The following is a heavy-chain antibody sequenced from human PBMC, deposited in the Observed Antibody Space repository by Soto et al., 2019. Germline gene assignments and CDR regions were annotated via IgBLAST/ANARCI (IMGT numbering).Heavy chain of an antibody. CDR1: GFTYDTYD. CDR2: ISNDGNNK. J-gene: IGHJ4*02. Sequence: PGGPLRLSCAASGFTYDTYDMHWVRQAPGKGLEWVAVISNDGNNKYYAASVRGRFTISRDNSKNTLYLQMNDLRAEDTAVYFCAKGDGRIVPRHFDYWGQGTLVTVSS. D-gene: IGHD6-6*01. V-gene: IGHV3-30*18. CDR3: AKGDGRIVPRHFDY.